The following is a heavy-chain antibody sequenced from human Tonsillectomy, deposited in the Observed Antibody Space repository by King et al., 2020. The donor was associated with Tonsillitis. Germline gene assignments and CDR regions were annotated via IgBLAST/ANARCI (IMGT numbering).Heavy chain of an antibody. CDR2: FDPEDVET. V-gene: IGHV1-24*01. CDR3: ATDFGELRASR. CDR1: GYTLNELY. Sequence: VQLVESGAEVKKPGASVKVSCKVSGYTLNELYMHWVRQAPGKGLEWMGGFDPEDVETTYAQKFQGRVTMTEDTSTDTDYMELSSLRFEDTAVYYCATDFGELRASRWGQGTLVTVSS. D-gene: IGHD3-10*01. J-gene: IGHJ4*02.